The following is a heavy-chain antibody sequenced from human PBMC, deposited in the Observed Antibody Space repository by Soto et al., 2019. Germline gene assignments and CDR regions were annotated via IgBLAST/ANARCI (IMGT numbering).Heavy chain of an antibody. V-gene: IGHV3-30-3*01. CDR2: ISYDGSNK. CDR1: GFTFSSYA. D-gene: IGHD5-12*01. Sequence: QVQLVESGGGVVQPGRSLRLSCAASGFTFSSYAMHGVRQAPGKGLEWVAVISYDGSNKYYADSVKGRFTISRDNSKNTLYLQMNSLRAEDTAVYYCARDGDGYKGYYFDYWGQGTLVTVSS. CDR3: ARDGDGYKGYYFDY. J-gene: IGHJ4*02.